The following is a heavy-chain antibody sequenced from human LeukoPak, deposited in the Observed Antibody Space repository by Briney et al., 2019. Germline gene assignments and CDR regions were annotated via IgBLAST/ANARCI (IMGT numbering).Heavy chain of an antibody. CDR2: INPSGGTT. V-gene: IGHV1-46*01. CDR1: GYTFTSYF. CDR3: ARALGPYYYDSSDYLLPAEVCDY. D-gene: IGHD3-22*01. Sequence: ASVKVSCKASGYTFTSYFMHWVRQAPGQGLEWMGIINPSGGTTSYAQKFQGRVTMTRDMPTSTVYMELSSLRSEDTAVYYCARALGPYYYDSSDYLLPAEVCDYWGQGTLVTVSS. J-gene: IGHJ4*02.